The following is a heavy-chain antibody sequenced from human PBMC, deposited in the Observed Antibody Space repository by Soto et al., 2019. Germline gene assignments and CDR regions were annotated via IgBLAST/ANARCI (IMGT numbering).Heavy chain of an antibody. J-gene: IGHJ5*02. V-gene: IGHV3-74*01. D-gene: IGHD6-19*01. CDR1: GFTFSSYW. CDR3: AREWSSGWLRNNWFDP. CDR2: INSDGSSA. Sequence: GGSLRLSCAASGFTFSSYWMHWVRQAPGKGLVWVSRINSDGSSASYADSVKGRFTISRDNAKNTLYLQMNSLRAEDTAVYSCAREWSSGWLRNNWFDPWGQGTLVTVSS.